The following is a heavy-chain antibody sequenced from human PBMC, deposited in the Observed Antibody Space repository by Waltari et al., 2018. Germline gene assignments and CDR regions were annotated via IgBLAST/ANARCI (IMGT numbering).Heavy chain of an antibody. CDR1: GFNFISYA. D-gene: IGHD3-9*01. V-gene: IGHV3-23*01. Sequence: EVHLLESGGGLAQPGGSLRLSCAASGFNFISYAMSWVRQAPGKGLEWVSGISDSGVITKYADSVKGRFTVSRDNSKNTVFLQLNSLRAEDTAIYYCARHRGPTGPDRWGQGSLVTVSP. CDR3: ARHRGPTGPDR. J-gene: IGHJ5*02. CDR2: ISDSGVIT.